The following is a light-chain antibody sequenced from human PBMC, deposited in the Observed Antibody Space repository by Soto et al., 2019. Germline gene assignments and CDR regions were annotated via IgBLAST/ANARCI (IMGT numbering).Light chain of an antibody. J-gene: IGKJ5*01. CDR3: QQRSNLPPF. Sequence: DIQMTQSPSTLSASVGDRVTITCRASQSISSWLAWYQQKPGKAPKLLIYDASSLESGVPSRFSGSGAGTEFTLTISSLEPEDFAVYYCQQRSNLPPFFGQGTRLEIK. V-gene: IGKV1-5*01. CDR2: DAS. CDR1: QSISSW.